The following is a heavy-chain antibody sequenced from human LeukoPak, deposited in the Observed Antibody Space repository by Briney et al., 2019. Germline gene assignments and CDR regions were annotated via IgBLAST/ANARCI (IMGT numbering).Heavy chain of an antibody. Sequence: PSETPSLTCTVSGVSISSNYWSWIRQPPGKGLEWNGLEWIGYIHANGDTNYNPSLNRRVTMSLDSSRRHLSLNLSSLTAADTAVYFCAGYDHSNYLAYWGQGILVTVSS. D-gene: IGHD4-11*01. V-gene: IGHV4-4*08. CDR2: IHANGDT. J-gene: IGHJ4*02. CDR3: AGYDHSNYLAY. CDR1: GVSISSNY.